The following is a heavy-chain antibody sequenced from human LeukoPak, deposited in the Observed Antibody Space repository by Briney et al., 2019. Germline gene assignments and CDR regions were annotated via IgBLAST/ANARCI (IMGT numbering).Heavy chain of an antibody. CDR1: GFTFSDYY. V-gene: IGHV3-11*01. CDR3: ARAGIGYCSGGSCHYYYGMDV. CDR2: ISSSGSTI. D-gene: IGHD2-15*01. Sequence: PGGSLRLSCAASGFTFSDYYMSWIRQAPGKGLEWVSYISSSGSTIYYADSVKGRFTISRDNAKNSLYLQMNSLRAEDTAVYYCARAGIGYCSGGSCHYYYGMDVWGQGTTVTVSS. J-gene: IGHJ6*02.